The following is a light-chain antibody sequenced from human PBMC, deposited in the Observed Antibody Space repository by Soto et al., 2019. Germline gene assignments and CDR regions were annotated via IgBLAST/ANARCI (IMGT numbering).Light chain of an antibody. CDR2: AAS. J-gene: IGKJ3*01. CDR1: QGISSY. V-gene: IGKV1-9*01. Sequence: IQLTQSPSSLSASVGDRVTITCRASQGISSYLVWYQQKPGKAPKLLIYAASTLQSGVPSRFSGSGSGTDFTLTISSLQPEDFATYYCQQLNSYPSFTFGPGTKVDIK. CDR3: QQLNSYPSFT.